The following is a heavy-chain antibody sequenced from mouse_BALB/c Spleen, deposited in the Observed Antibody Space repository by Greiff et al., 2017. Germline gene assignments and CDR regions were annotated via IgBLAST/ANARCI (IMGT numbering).Heavy chain of an antibody. J-gene: IGHJ2*01. CDR3: ARALSTTVVATDY. CDR2: IDPSDSET. Sequence: QVQLQQSGPQLVRPGASVKISCKASGYSFTSYWMHWVKQRPGQGLEWIGMIDPSDSETRLNQKFKDKATLTVDKSSSTAYMQLSSPTSEDSAVYYFARALSTTVVATDYWGQGTTHTVSS. CDR1: GYSFTSYW. V-gene: IGHV1S127*01. D-gene: IGHD1-1*01.